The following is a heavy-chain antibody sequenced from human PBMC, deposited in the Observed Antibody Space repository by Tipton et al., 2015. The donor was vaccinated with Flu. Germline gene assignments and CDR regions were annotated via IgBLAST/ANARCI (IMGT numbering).Heavy chain of an antibody. D-gene: IGHD3-10*01. V-gene: IGHV1-18*01. CDR1: GYTFTSYG. CDR2: ISAYNGNT. CDR3: ARDLKADLLLWFGEPPFPNY. Sequence: VQLVQSGAEVKKPGASVKVSCKASGYTFTSYGISWVRQAPGQGLEWMGWISAYNGNTNYAQKLQGRVTMTTDTSTSTAYMELRSLRSDDTAVYYCARDLKADLLLWFGEPPFPNYWGQGTLVTVSS. J-gene: IGHJ4*02.